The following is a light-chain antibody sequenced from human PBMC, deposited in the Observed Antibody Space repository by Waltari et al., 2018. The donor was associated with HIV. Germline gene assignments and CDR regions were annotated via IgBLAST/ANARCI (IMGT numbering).Light chain of an antibody. J-gene: IGKJ1*01. CDR3: QQYHNYWT. CDR1: QSVTKN. CDR2: GVS. Sequence: EVVLTQSPATVSVSPGGRVLLSCRASQSVTKNLAWYQQKPGQAPRLVICGVSTRAAGVPARFTGRGSGTQFTLTISSLQSEDFAIYYCQQYHNYWTFGQGSK. V-gene: IGKV3-15*01.